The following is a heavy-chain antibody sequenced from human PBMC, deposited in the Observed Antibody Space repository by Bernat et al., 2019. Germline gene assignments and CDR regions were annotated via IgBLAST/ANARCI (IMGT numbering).Heavy chain of an antibody. D-gene: IGHD2-2*01. Sequence: QLQLQESGPGLVKPSETLSLTCTVSGGSISSSSYYWGWIRQPPGKGLEWIGSIYYSGSTYYNPSIKSRVTISVDTSKNQFSLKLGSVTAADTAVYYCARQPDPANFDYWGQGTLVTVSS. CDR3: ARQPDPANFDY. CDR1: GGSISSSSYY. J-gene: IGHJ4*02. V-gene: IGHV4-39*01. CDR2: IYYSGST.